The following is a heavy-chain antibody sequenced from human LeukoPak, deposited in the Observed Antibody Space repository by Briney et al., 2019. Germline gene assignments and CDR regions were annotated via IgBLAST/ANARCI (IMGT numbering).Heavy chain of an antibody. Sequence: SVKVSCKASGFTFTSSAMQWVRQARGQRLEWIGWIVVGSGNTNYAQKFQERVTITRDMSTSTAYMELSSLRSEDTAVYYCAAEAQYSGYDYIYYYYGMDVWGQGTTVTVSS. CDR1: GFTFTSSA. CDR3: AAEAQYSGYDYIYYYYGMDV. V-gene: IGHV1-58*02. CDR2: IVVGSGNT. J-gene: IGHJ6*02. D-gene: IGHD5-12*01.